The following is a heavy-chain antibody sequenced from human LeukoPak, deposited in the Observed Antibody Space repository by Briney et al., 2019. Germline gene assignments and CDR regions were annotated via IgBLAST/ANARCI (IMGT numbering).Heavy chain of an antibody. Sequence: GGSLRLSCAASGFTFSSYAMSWVRQAPGKGLEWVSAISGSGGSTYYADSVKGRFTISRDNSKNTLYLQMHSLRPEDTAVYYCARDVVCGGSCYFDAFDIWGQGTMVTVSS. V-gene: IGHV3-23*01. CDR2: ISGSGGST. D-gene: IGHD2-15*01. CDR3: ARDVVCGGSCYFDAFDI. CDR1: GFTFSSYA. J-gene: IGHJ3*02.